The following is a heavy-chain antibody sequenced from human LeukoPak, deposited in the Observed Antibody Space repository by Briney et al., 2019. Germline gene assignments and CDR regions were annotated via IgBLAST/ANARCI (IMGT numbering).Heavy chain of an antibody. D-gene: IGHD6-19*01. CDR1: GFTFSSYA. J-gene: IGHJ3*02. CDR2: IWYDGSNK. V-gene: IGHV3-33*06. CDR3: AKVFGNRANSDWYLKGAFDI. Sequence: GGSLRLSCAASGFTFSSYAMHWVRQAPGKGLEWVAVIWYDGSNKYYADSVKGRFTISRDNSKNTLYLQMNSLRAEDTAVYYCAKVFGNRANSDWYLKGAFDIWGQGTMVTVSS.